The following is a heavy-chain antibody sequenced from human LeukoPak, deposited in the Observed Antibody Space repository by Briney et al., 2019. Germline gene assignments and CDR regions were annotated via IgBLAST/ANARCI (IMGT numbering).Heavy chain of an antibody. CDR3: AKESPGSSWFVDY. Sequence: GGSLRLSCAASGFSFSSYAMSWVRQAPGKGLEWVSGISGSGGSTYYGDSVKGRFSISRDNSKNTLYLQMNSLKAEDTAVYYCAKESPGSSWFVDYWGQGTLVTVSS. J-gene: IGHJ4*02. V-gene: IGHV3-23*01. CDR2: ISGSGGST. CDR1: GFSFSSYA. D-gene: IGHD6-13*01.